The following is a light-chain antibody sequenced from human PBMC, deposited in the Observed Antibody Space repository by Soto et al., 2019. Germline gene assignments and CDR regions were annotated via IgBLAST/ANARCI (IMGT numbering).Light chain of an antibody. CDR3: QQYNNWPPGT. CDR1: QSVSSN. CDR2: GAS. Sequence: EIVMTQSPATLSVSPGERATLSCRASQSVSSNLAWYQQKPGQAPRLLIYGASIRATGIPARFSGSGSGTEFTLTIRSLQSEDFAVYYCQQYNNWPPGTFGGGTKVEIK. J-gene: IGKJ4*01. V-gene: IGKV3D-15*01.